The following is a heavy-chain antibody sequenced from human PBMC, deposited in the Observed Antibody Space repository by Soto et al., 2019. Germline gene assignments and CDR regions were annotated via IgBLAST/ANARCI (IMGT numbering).Heavy chain of an antibody. CDR3: AGSRGQRTAHASGYCYGMDC. CDR2: ISYAGDNK. J-gene: IGHJ6*02. CDR1: GFTFSNYA. D-gene: IGHD1-26*01. Sequence: QEHLVESGGGVVQPGRSLRLSCAASGFTFSNYAMHWVRQAPGKGLEWVAVISYAGDNKYYADSVKGRFTLSRDNSRNTLYLQMNSLTTEDTAMYYGAGSRGQRTAHASGYCYGMDCWGQGTTVTVSS. V-gene: IGHV3-30-3*01.